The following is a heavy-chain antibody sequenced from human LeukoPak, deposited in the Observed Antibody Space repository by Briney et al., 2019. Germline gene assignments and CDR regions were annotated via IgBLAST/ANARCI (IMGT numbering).Heavy chain of an antibody. D-gene: IGHD3-10*01. CDR3: ARVLLYYGSGSYNYYLDY. CDR2: IYSGGST. V-gene: IGHV3-53*01. CDR1: GFTVSSNY. Sequence: GGSLRLSCAASGFTVSSNYMSWVRQASGKGLEWVSVIYSGGSTYYVASVEGRFTISRDNSRNTLYLQMNSLRAEDTAVYYCARVLLYYGSGSYNYYLDYWGQGTLVTVPS. J-gene: IGHJ4*02.